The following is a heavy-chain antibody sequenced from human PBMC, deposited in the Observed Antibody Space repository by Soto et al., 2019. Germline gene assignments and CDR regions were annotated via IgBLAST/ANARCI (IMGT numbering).Heavy chain of an antibody. Sequence: PGGSLRLSCAASGFSFSRYSMNWVRQAPGKGLEWLSYISSGGTYMYYGDSVQGRFTISRENAKNSLYLQMNSLRVEDTALYYCIKESNPGGLDYWGQGTLVTVSS. CDR1: GFSFSRYS. V-gene: IGHV3-21*05. D-gene: IGHD1-26*01. CDR2: ISSGGTYM. CDR3: IKESNPGGLDY. J-gene: IGHJ4*02.